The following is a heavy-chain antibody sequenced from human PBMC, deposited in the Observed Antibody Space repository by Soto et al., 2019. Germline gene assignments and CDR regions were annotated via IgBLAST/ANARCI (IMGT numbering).Heavy chain of an antibody. CDR3: ARLGIEYGDSTKDH. D-gene: IGHD4-17*01. CDR2: IYYSGST. Sequence: SETLSLTCTVSGGSISSYYWSWIRQPPGKGLEWIGYIYYSGSTNYNPSLKSRVTISVDTSKNQFSLKLSSVTAADTAVYYCARLGIEYGDSTKDHWSQGTLVTVSS. V-gene: IGHV4-59*01. J-gene: IGHJ4*02. CDR1: GGSISSYY.